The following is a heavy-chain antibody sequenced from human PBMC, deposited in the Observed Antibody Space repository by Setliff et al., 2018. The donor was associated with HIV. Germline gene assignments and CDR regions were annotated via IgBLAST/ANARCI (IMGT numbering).Heavy chain of an antibody. CDR1: GGFIGTYC. V-gene: IGHV4-59*13. J-gene: IGHJ6*03. CDR2: VYYTGST. Sequence: TLSLTCTVSGGFIGTYCWSWIRQSPGKGLEWIGSVYYTGSTDYNPSLESRVTMSVDTSKNQFSLRLMSLTAADTAIYYCARGRVTLNGVAAGHHYMDVWGKGNTVTVSS. D-gene: IGHD3-3*01. CDR3: ARGRVTLNGVAAGHHYMDV.